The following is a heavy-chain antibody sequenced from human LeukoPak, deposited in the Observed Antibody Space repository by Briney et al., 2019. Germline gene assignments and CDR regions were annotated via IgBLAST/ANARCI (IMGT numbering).Heavy chain of an antibody. J-gene: IGHJ6*02. Sequence: PGGSLRLSCAASGFTFSNYAVSWVRQAPGKGLEWVSGISGSGGNTYYADSVRGRFTISRDNVYNTLYVQMNSLRAEDTAVYYCAKDGDFGDCSSTSCLSGGMDVWGQGTTVTVSS. CDR1: GFTFSNYA. D-gene: IGHD2-2*01. CDR2: ISGSGGNT. CDR3: AKDGDFGDCSSTSCLSGGMDV. V-gene: IGHV3-23*01.